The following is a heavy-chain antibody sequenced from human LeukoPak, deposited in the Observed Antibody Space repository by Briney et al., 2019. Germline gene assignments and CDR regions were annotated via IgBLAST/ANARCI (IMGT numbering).Heavy chain of an antibody. V-gene: IGHV3-21*01. CDR3: ARDRVPQYYDSSGYLGP. CDR1: GFTFSSYS. J-gene: IGHJ5*02. D-gene: IGHD3-22*01. Sequence: PGGSLRLSCAASGFTFSSYSMNWVRQAPGKGLEWVSSISSSSSYIYYADSVKGRFTISRDNAKNSLYLQMNSLRAEDTAVYYCARDRVPQYYDSSGYLGPWGQGTLVTVSS. CDR2: ISSSSSYI.